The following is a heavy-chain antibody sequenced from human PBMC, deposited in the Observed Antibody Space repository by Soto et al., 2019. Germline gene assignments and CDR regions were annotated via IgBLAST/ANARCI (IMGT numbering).Heavy chain of an antibody. CDR2: IWYDGSNK. V-gene: IGHV3-33*01. CDR3: ARVQLGYSYLGYYYYYYMDV. Sequence: GGSLRLSCAASGFTFSSYGMHWVRQAPGKGLEWVAVIWYDGSNKYYADSVKGRFTISRDNSKNTLYLQMNSLRAEDTAVYYCARVQLGYSYLGYYYYYYMDVWGKGTTVTVSS. D-gene: IGHD5-18*01. J-gene: IGHJ6*03. CDR1: GFTFSSYG.